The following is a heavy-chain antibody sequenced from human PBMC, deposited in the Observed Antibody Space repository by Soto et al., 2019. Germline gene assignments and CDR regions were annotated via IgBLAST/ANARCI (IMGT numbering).Heavy chain of an antibody. CDR3: ARHRPSGYSYYYYYYGMDV. Sequence: PSETLSLTCTVSGGSISSSSYYWGWIRQPPGKGLEWIGSIYYSGSTYYNPSLKSRVTISVDTSKNLFSLKLSSVTAADTAVYYCARHRPSGYSYYYYYYGMDVWGQGTTVTVS. V-gene: IGHV4-39*01. J-gene: IGHJ6*02. CDR2: IYYSGST. D-gene: IGHD3-22*01. CDR1: GGSISSSSYY.